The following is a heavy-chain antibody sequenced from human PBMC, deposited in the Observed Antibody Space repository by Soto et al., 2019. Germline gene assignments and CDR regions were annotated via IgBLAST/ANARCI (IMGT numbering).Heavy chain of an antibody. CDR2: IYYSGST. V-gene: IGHV4-39*01. CDR3: ARQDGGWSGLYGVVVYALAGYYMDV. CDR1: GGSISSSSYY. Sequence: QLQLQESGPGLVKPSETLSLTCTVSGGSISSSSYYWGWIRQPPGKGLEWIGSIYYSGSTYYNPSLKSRVTISVDTSKNQFSLKLSSVTAADTAVYYCARQDGGWSGLYGVVVYALAGYYMDVWGKGTTVTVSS. D-gene: IGHD2-8*02. J-gene: IGHJ6*03.